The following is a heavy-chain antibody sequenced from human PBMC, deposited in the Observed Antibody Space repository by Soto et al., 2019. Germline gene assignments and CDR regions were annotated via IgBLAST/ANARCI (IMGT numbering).Heavy chain of an antibody. D-gene: IGHD4-17*01. Sequence: QVQLQESGPGLVKPSETLSLTCTVSGGSISSYYWSWIRQPPGKGLEWIGSIYYSGSTNYSPSLKRRVTISVDTSKNQFSLKLSSVTAADTAVYYCARTYGDYVFDYWGQGTLVTVSS. CDR3: ARTYGDYVFDY. V-gene: IGHV4-59*01. J-gene: IGHJ4*02. CDR2: IYYSGST. CDR1: GGSISSYY.